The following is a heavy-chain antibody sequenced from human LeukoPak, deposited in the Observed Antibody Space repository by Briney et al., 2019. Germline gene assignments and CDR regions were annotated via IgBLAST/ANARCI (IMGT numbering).Heavy chain of an antibody. D-gene: IGHD4-23*01. CDR3: ARHLVLYGGNSYYYYGMDV. CDR1: GGSISSYY. V-gene: IGHV4-59*08. CDR2: IYYSGST. Sequence: SETLSLTCTVSGGSISSYYWSWIRQPPGKGLEWIGYIYYSGSTNYNPSLKSRVTISVDTSKNQFSLRLSSVTAADTAVYYCARHLVLYGGNSYYYYGMDVWGQGTTVTVSS. J-gene: IGHJ6*02.